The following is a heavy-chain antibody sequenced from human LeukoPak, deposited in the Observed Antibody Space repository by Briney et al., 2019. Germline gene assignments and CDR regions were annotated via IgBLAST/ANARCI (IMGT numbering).Heavy chain of an antibody. CDR1: GGSFSGYY. Sequence: PSETLSLTCAVYGGSFSGYYWSWVRQAPGKGLEWVANIKQDGSEKYYVDSVKGRFTISRDNAKNSLYLQMNSLRAEDTAVYYCARAPTGGGTWIQLWFGKIYFDYWGQGTLVTVSS. V-gene: IGHV3-7*01. J-gene: IGHJ4*02. CDR2: IKQDGSEK. CDR3: ARAPTGGGTWIQLWFGKIYFDY. D-gene: IGHD5-18*01.